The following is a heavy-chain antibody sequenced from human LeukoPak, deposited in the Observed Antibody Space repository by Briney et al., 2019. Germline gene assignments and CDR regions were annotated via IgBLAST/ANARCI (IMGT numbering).Heavy chain of an antibody. CDR3: ARLTRFRDGYNPPLGY. CDR2: IYYSGST. CDR1: GGSISSSSYY. V-gene: IGHV4-39*01. J-gene: IGHJ4*02. Sequence: SETLSLTCTVSGGSISSSSYYWGWIRQPPGKGLEWIGCIYYSGSTYYNPSLKSRVTISVDTSKNQFSLKLSSVTAADTAVYYCARLTRFRDGYNPPLGYWGQGTLVTVSS. D-gene: IGHD5-24*01.